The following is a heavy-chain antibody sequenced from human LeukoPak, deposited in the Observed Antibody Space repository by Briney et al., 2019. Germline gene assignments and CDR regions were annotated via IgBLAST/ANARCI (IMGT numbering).Heavy chain of an antibody. CDR1: GYTFTSYA. V-gene: IGHV7-4-1*02. CDR3: AREYYSSSSSSNTEYAFDI. Sequence: ASVKVSCKASGYTFTSYAMNWVRQAPGQGLEWMGWINTNTGNPTYAQGFTGRFVFSLDTSVSTAYLQISSLKAEDTAVYYCAREYYSSSSSSNTEYAFDIWGQGTMVTVSS. D-gene: IGHD6-6*01. J-gene: IGHJ3*02. CDR2: INTNTGNP.